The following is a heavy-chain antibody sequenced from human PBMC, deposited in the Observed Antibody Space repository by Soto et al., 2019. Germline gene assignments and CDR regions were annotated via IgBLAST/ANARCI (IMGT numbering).Heavy chain of an antibody. Sequence: GGSLRLSCAASGFTFDDYAMHWVRQAPGKGLEWVSGISWNSGSIGYADSVKGRFTISRDNAKNSLYLQMNSLRAEDTALYYCAKDSPGSGIPPYYYYYMDVWGKGTTVTVSS. CDR2: ISWNSGSI. V-gene: IGHV3-9*01. J-gene: IGHJ6*03. CDR1: GFTFDDYA. D-gene: IGHD3-10*01. CDR3: AKDSPGSGIPPYYYYYMDV.